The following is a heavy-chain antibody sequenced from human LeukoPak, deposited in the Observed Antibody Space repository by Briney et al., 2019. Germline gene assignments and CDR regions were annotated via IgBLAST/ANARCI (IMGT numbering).Heavy chain of an antibody. CDR2: IYTSGST. J-gene: IGHJ4*02. D-gene: IGHD3-22*01. Sequence: PSETLSLTCTASGGSISSYYWSWIRQPAGKGLEWIGRIYTSGSTNYNPSLKSRVTMSVDTSKNQFSLKLSSVTAADTAVYYCARVADSSGYCALDYWGQGTLVTVSS. V-gene: IGHV4-4*07. CDR1: GGSISSYY. CDR3: ARVADSSGYCALDY.